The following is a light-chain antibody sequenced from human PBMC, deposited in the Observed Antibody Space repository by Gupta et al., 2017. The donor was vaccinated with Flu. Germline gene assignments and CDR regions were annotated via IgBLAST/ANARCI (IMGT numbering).Light chain of an antibody. J-gene: IGKJ5*01. CDR2: DAA. Sequence: EKTTPSCRASKNIQNYQSCYQQKPGQPPSLLIIDAAASASSSPARISGSGSWTAFTLTITSLEHDDVSFYYCRQRRSWPQITFGQGTRLEIK. CDR1: KNIQNY. V-gene: IGKV3-11*01. CDR3: RQRRSWPQIT.